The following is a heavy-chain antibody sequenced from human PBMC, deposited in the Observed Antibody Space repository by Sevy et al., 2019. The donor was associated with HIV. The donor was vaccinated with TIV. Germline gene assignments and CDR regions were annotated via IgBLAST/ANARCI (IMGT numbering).Heavy chain of an antibody. CDR1: GFTFSSYG. CDR3: AKGEGIVVVVAATPLLLGY. D-gene: IGHD2-15*01. V-gene: IGHV3-30*02. Sequence: GGSLRLSCAASGFTFSSYGMHWVRQAPGKGLEWVAFIRYDGSNKYYVDSVKGRFTISRDNSKNTLYLQMNSLRAEDTAVYYCAKGEGIVVVVAATPLLLGYWGQGTLVTVSS. J-gene: IGHJ4*02. CDR2: IRYDGSNK.